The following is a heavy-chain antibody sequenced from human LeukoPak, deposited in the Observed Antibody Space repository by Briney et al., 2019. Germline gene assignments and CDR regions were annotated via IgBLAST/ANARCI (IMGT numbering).Heavy chain of an antibody. CDR1: GDSIRDYY. V-gene: IGHV4-59*08. CDR3: ARAKGGYSSGWRFDN. J-gene: IGHJ4*02. CDR2: IYYSGNT. Sequence: SETLSLTCTVSGDSIRDYYWSWIRQPPGKGLEWIGYIYYSGNTNYSPSLKSRVTISVDTSQNQFFLKLSSVTAADTAVYYCARAKGGYSSGWRFDNWGQGALVTVSS. D-gene: IGHD6-19*01.